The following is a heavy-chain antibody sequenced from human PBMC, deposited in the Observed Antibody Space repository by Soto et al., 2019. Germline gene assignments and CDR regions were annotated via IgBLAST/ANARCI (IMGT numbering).Heavy chain of an antibody. Sequence: GGSLRLSCAASGFTFSGSAMHWVRQASGKGLEWVGRIRSKANSYATAYAASVKGRFTISRDDSKNTAYLQMNSLKTEDTAVYYCTRVRGYCSSTSCRYYYYYMDVWGKGTTVTVSS. D-gene: IGHD2-2*01. J-gene: IGHJ6*03. CDR3: TRVRGYCSSTSCRYYYYYMDV. V-gene: IGHV3-73*01. CDR2: IRSKANSYAT. CDR1: GFTFSGSA.